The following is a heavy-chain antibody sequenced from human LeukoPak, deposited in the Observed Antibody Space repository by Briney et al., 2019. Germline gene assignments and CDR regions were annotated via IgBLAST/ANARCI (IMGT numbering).Heavy chain of an antibody. J-gene: IGHJ5*02. CDR1: GGPINSDY. CDR2: IYYTGST. Sequence: PSEALSLTCTVSGGPINSDYWSWIRQPPGKGLEWIGFIYYTGSTYYNPSLKSRVTISVDTSKNQFSLKLSSVTAADTAVYYCARHSLRTYYLLNWFDPWGQGTLVTVSS. D-gene: IGHD3-10*01. V-gene: IGHV4-59*08. CDR3: ARHSLRTYYLLNWFDP.